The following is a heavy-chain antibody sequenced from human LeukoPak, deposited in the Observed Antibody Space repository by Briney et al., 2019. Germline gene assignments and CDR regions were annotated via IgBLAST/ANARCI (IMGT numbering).Heavy chain of an antibody. J-gene: IGHJ4*02. Sequence: GGSLRLXCAASGFTFDDYGMSWVRQAPGKGLEWVSGINWNGGSTGYADSVKGRFTISRDNAKNSLYLQMNSLRAEDTALYYCARASWGGYYKGEIDYWGQGTLVTVSS. CDR2: INWNGGST. CDR1: GFTFDDYG. CDR3: ARASWGGYYKGEIDY. D-gene: IGHD3-3*01. V-gene: IGHV3-20*04.